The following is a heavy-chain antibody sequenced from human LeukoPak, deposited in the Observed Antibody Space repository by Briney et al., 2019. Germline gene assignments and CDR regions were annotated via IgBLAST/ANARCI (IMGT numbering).Heavy chain of an antibody. CDR1: GFTFSSYE. CDR3: ARGTEKLSSGWFSPYYYYGMDV. D-gene: IGHD6-19*01. V-gene: IGHV3-48*03. CDR2: ISSSGSTI. J-gene: IGHJ6*02. Sequence: GGSLRLSCAASGFTFSSYEMNWVRQAPGKGLEWVSYISSSGSTIYYADSVKGRFTISRDNAKNSLYLQMNSLRAEDTAVYYCARGTEKLSSGWFSPYYYYGMDVWGQGTTVTVSS.